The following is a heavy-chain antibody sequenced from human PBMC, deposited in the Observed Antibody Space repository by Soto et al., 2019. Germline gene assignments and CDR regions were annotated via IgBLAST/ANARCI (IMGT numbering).Heavy chain of an antibody. CDR3: AKDMDSSSLVRGMDV. CDR2: ISYDGSNK. D-gene: IGHD6-13*01. J-gene: IGHJ6*02. CDR1: GFTFSSYG. Sequence: RLSCAASGFTFSSYGMHWVRQAPGKGLEWVAVISYDGSNKYYADSVKGRFTISRDNSKNTLYLQMNSLRAEDTAVYYCAKDMDSSSLVRGMDVWGQGTTVTVSS. V-gene: IGHV3-30*18.